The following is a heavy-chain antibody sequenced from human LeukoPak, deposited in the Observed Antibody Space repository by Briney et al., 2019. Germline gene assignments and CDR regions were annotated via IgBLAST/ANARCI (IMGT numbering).Heavy chain of an antibody. D-gene: IGHD5-18*01. V-gene: IGHV3-33*08. J-gene: IGHJ3*02. Sequence: PGRSLRLSCAASGFTFSSYGMHWVRQAPGKGLEWVAVIWYGGSNKYYADSVKGRFTISRDNSKNTLYLQMNSLRAEDTAVYYCATSGYSYGGDAFDIWGQGTMVTVSS. CDR2: IWYGGSNK. CDR1: GFTFSSYG. CDR3: ATSGYSYGGDAFDI.